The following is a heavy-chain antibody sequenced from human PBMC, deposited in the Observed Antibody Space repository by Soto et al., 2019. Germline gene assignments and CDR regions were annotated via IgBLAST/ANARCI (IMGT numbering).Heavy chain of an antibody. J-gene: IGHJ4*02. Sequence: ASVKVSCKAAGYTFTSYGISWVRQAPGQGLEWMGWISAYNGNTNYAQKLQGRVTMTTDTSTSTAYMELRSLRSDVTAVYYCARGRWLQFLSYYAYWAQGTLVTVSS. CDR1: GYTFTSYG. CDR3: ARGRWLQFLSYYAY. D-gene: IGHD5-12*01. V-gene: IGHV1-18*01. CDR2: ISAYNGNT.